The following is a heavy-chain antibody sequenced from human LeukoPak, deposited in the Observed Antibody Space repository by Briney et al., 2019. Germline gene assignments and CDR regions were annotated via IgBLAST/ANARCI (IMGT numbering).Heavy chain of an antibody. CDR1: GFTFDDYA. D-gene: IGHD5-12*01. CDR2: ISWNSGSI. Sequence: GRSLRLSCAASGFTFDDYAMHWVRQAPGKGLEWVSGISWNSGSIGYADSVKGRFTTSRDNAKNSLYLQMNSLRAEDTALYYCAKDIGYSGYSAGFDYWGQGTLVTVSS. V-gene: IGHV3-9*01. J-gene: IGHJ4*02. CDR3: AKDIGYSGYSAGFDY.